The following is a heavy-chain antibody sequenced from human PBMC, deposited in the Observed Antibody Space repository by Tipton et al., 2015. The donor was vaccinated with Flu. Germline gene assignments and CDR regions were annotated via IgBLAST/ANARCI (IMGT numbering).Heavy chain of an antibody. CDR1: GFIVSSDY. CDR2: IYSSDST. Sequence: SLRLSCAASGFIVSSDYMNWVRQAPGKGLEWVSVIYSSDSTSYADSARVRFTISRDNAKNTVYLQMNSLRAEDTAVYYCSKWVEGAAANFDYWGQGTLVTVSS. CDR3: SKWVEGAAANFDY. V-gene: IGHV3-53*01. J-gene: IGHJ4*02. D-gene: IGHD6-13*01.